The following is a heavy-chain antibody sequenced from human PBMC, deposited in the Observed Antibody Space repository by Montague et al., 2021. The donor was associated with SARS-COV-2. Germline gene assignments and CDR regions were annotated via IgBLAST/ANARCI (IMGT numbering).Heavy chain of an antibody. V-gene: IGHV4-34*01. Sequence: SETLSLTCGATGGSLSGYYWSWIRQAPGKGLERIGEISHSGNTNYNPSFNPRLAMSVDKSKDHFSLRLSSVTAADTAVYYCVRGPYTSGIRRHFGMDVWGQGTAVTVSS. J-gene: IGHJ6*02. CDR2: ISHSGNT. D-gene: IGHD6-19*01. CDR1: GGSLSGYY. CDR3: VRGPYTSGIRRHFGMDV.